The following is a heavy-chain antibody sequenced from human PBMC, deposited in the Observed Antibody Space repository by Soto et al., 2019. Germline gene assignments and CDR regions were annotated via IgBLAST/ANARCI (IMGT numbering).Heavy chain of an antibody. V-gene: IGHV1-3*01. CDR2: INAGNGNT. CDR1: GYTFTSYA. D-gene: IGHD3-22*01. Sequence: ASVKVSCKASGYTFTSYAMHWVRQAPGQRLEWMGWINAGNGNTKYSQKFQGRVTITRDTSASTAYMELSSLRSEDTAVYYCARAIQSYDSSGYYDRRGWNWFDPWGQGTLVTVSS. J-gene: IGHJ5*02. CDR3: ARAIQSYDSSGYYDRRGWNWFDP.